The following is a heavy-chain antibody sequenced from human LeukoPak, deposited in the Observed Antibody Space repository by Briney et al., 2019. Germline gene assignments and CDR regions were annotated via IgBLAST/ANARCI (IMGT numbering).Heavy chain of an antibody. J-gene: IGHJ4*02. CDR2: IKREIDGATT. Sequence: PGGSLRLSCAASGFTFSNAQMSWVRQAPGKRLEWIGRIKREIDGATTDYAAPVRGRFTISRDDSKNTLYLQMNSLTAEDTAVYYCSTYYFDNSGYLVYWGQGALVTVSS. D-gene: IGHD3-22*01. V-gene: IGHV3-15*01. CDR3: STYYFDNSGYLVY. CDR1: GFTFSNAQ.